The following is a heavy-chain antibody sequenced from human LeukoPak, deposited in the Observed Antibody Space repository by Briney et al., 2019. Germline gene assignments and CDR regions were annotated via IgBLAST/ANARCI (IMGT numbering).Heavy chain of an antibody. V-gene: IGHV3-7*03. J-gene: IGHJ4*02. CDR1: GFSFSSYW. CDR3: AREDRSCYYY. Sequence: QSGGSLRLSCAASGFSFSSYWMAWLRQAPGKGLEWMASIKHDGTEKFYVDSVKGRFTISKDNSKNSLYLQMNSQRAEDTAVYYCAREDRSCYYYWGQGTLVTVSS. CDR2: IKHDGTEK. D-gene: IGHD2-15*01.